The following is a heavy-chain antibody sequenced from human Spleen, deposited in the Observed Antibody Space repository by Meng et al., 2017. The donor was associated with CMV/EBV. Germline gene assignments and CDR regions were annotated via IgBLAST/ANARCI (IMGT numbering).Heavy chain of an antibody. CDR1: GYSLTDYY. Sequence: ASVKVSGKASGYSLTDYYIHWVRQAPGQGLEWMGMINPSGGSTSYAQKFQGRVTMTSDTSTSTVYMELSSLRSEDTAVFYCARGGGIATRGTDYWGQGTLVTVSS. CDR2: INPSGGST. D-gene: IGHD6-13*01. CDR3: ARGGGIATRGTDY. V-gene: IGHV1-46*01. J-gene: IGHJ4*02.